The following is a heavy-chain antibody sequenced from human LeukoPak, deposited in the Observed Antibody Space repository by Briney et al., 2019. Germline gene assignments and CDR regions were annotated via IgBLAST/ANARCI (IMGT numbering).Heavy chain of an antibody. CDR1: GFTFSSYA. CDR2: ISGSGGST. V-gene: IGHV3-23*01. D-gene: IGHD3-3*01. J-gene: IGHJ4*02. Sequence: GRSLRLSCAASGFTFSSYAMSWVRQAPGKGLEWVSAISGSGGSTYYADSVKGRFTISRDNSKNTLYLQMNSLRAEDTAVYYCATSELFGVVTAPFDYWGQGTLVTVSS. CDR3: ATSELFGVVTAPFDY.